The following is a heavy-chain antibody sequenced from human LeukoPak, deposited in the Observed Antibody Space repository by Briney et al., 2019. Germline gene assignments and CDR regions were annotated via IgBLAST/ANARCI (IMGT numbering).Heavy chain of an antibody. J-gene: IGHJ6*02. D-gene: IGHD6-13*01. CDR2: IYPGDSDT. CDR1: GYSFTSYW. CDR3: ATTSSSSWYQRGSEYYYYGMDV. V-gene: IGHV5-51*01. Sequence: GESLKICCKGSGYSFTSYWIGWVRQMPGKGLEWMGIIYPGDSDTRYSPSFQGQVTISADKSISTAYLQWSSLKASDTAMYYCATTSSSSWYQRGSEYYYYGMDVWGQGTTVTVSS.